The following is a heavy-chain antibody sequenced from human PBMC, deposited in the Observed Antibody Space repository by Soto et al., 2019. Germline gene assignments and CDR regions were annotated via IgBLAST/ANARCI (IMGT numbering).Heavy chain of an antibody. CDR3: ARGIATGQLDP. CDR2: INPVNGNT. Sequence: ASVKVSCKASGYTFTTYTMNWVRRAPGQRLEWMGWINPVNGNTKSSQKFRDRVIITRDTSASTAYMELRSLRSEDTAVYYCARGIATGQLDPWGQGTLVTVSS. V-gene: IGHV1-3*01. J-gene: IGHJ5*02. CDR1: GYTFTTYT. D-gene: IGHD6-13*01.